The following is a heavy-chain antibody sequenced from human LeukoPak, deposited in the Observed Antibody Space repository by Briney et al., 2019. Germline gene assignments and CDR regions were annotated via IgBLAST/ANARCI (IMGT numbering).Heavy chain of an antibody. J-gene: IGHJ1*01. CDR1: GFTFSSYA. V-gene: IGHV3-23*01. Sequence: GGSLRLSCAASGFTFSSYAMSWVRQAPGKGLEWVSAISGSGGSTYYADSVKGRFTISRDNSKNTPYLQMNSLRAEDTAVYYCAAEQQLVFIYFQHWGQGTLVTVSS. CDR2: ISGSGGST. D-gene: IGHD6-13*01. CDR3: AAEQQLVFIYFQH.